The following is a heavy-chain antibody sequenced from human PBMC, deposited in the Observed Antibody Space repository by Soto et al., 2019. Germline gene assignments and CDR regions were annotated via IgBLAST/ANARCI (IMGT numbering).Heavy chain of an antibody. Sequence: SVKVSCKASGFTFTNSAVQRVRQARGQRLEWIGWIVVGSGNTNYAQKFQERVTITRDMSTTTAYMELSSLRSEDTAVYYCATDKGDSYGYGNYWGQGTLVTVSS. CDR2: IVVGSGNT. CDR1: GFTFTNSA. D-gene: IGHD5-18*01. CDR3: ATDKGDSYGYGNY. V-gene: IGHV1-58*01. J-gene: IGHJ4*02.